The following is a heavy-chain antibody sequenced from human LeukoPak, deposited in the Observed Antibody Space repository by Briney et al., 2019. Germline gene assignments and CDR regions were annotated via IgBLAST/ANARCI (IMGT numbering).Heavy chain of an antibody. V-gene: IGHV3-33*01. J-gene: IGHJ4*02. CDR1: GFTFSSYG. CDR2: IRYDGRNK. Sequence: GGSLRLSCAASGFTFSSYGMHWVRQAPGKGLEWVAVIRYDGRNKYYVDSVKGRFTISRDNSKNTLYLQMNSLRAEDTAVYYCARDRIRGGSFGLFDYWGQGTLVTVSS. CDR3: ARDRIRGGSFGLFDY. D-gene: IGHD3-16*01.